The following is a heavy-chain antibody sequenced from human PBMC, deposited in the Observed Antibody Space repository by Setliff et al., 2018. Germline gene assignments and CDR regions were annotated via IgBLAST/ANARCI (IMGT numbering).Heavy chain of an antibody. J-gene: IGHJ4*02. CDR3: ARDPVPPWLPLDY. Sequence: GGSLRLSCAASGFTFSSYEMNWVSQAPGKGLEWVSYISSSGSTIYYADSGKGRFTISRDNAKNSLYLQMNSLRAEDTAVYYCARDPVPPWLPLDYWGQGTLVTVSS. CDR2: ISSSGSTI. D-gene: IGHD5-12*01. CDR1: GFTFSSYE. V-gene: IGHV3-48*03.